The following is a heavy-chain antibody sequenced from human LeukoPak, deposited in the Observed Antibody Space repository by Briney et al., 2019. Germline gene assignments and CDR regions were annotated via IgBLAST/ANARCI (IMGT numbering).Heavy chain of an antibody. D-gene: IGHD3-3*01. CDR2: ISGSGHNT. CDR3: AKDKTYDDFWSGHDAFDI. CDR1: GFTFSNYG. J-gene: IGHJ3*02. Sequence: GGSLRLSCAASGFTFSNYGMNWVRQAPGKGLEWVSAISGSGHNTYYADSVKGRFTISRDISKNTLYLQMKSLRAGDTAVYYCAKDKTYDDFWSGHDAFDIWGQGTMVTVSS. V-gene: IGHV3-23*01.